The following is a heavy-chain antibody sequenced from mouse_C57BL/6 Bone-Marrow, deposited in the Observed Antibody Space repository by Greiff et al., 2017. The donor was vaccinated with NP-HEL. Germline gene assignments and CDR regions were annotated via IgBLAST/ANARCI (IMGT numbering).Heavy chain of an antibody. Sequence: QVQLKQPGAELVMPGASVKLSCKASGYTFTSYWMHWVKQRPGQGLEWIGEIDPSDSYTNYNQKFKGKSTLTVDKSSSTAYMQLSSLTSEDSAVYYCAIITAYYAMDYWGQGTSVTVSS. J-gene: IGHJ4*01. CDR3: AIITAYYAMDY. D-gene: IGHD1-3*01. V-gene: IGHV1-69*01. CDR1: GYTFTSYW. CDR2: IDPSDSYT.